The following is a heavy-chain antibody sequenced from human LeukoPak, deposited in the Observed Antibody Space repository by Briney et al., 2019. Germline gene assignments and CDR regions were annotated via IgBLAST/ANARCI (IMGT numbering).Heavy chain of an antibody. J-gene: IGHJ4*02. CDR2: IIPILGIA. CDR1: GGTFSSYA. D-gene: IGHD5-18*01. CDR3: ARGGSYGYSDFDY. V-gene: IGHV1-69*04. Sequence: SVKVSCKASGGTFSSYAISWVRQAPGQGLEWMGRIIPILGIANYAQKFQGRVTITADKSTSTAYMELSSLRSEDTAVYYCARGGSYGYSDFDYWGQGTLVTVSS.